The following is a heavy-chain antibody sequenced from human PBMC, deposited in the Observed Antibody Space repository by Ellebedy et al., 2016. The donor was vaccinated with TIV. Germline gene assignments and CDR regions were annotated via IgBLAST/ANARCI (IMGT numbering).Heavy chain of an antibody. CDR3: AREGDCGGDCLWARDAFDI. J-gene: IGHJ3*02. Sequence: AASVKVSCRASGGTFSSYAISWVRQAPGQGLEWMGGIIPIFGTANYAQKFQGRVTITADESTSTAYMELSSLRSEDTAVYYCAREGDCGGDCLWARDAFDIWGQGTMVTVSS. CDR1: GGTFSSYA. V-gene: IGHV1-69*13. CDR2: IIPIFGTA. D-gene: IGHD2-21*02.